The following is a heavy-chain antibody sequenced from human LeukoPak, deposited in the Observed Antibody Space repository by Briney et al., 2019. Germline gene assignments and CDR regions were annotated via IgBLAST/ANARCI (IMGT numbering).Heavy chain of an antibody. V-gene: IGHV3-23*01. CDR3: ASHIAVAGNYWYFDL. CDR2: ISGSGGST. J-gene: IGHJ2*01. CDR1: GFTFSNYA. Sequence: PGGSLRLSCAASGFTFSNYAMSWVRQAPGKGLEWVSVISGSGGSTYYADSVKGRFTISRDNSKNTLYLKMNSLRAEDTAVYYCASHIAVAGNYWYFDLWGRGTLVTVSS. D-gene: IGHD6-19*01.